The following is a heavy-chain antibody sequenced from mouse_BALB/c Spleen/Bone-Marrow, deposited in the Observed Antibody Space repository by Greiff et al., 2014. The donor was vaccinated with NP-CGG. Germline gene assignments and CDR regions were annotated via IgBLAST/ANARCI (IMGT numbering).Heavy chain of an antibody. CDR2: IRNKANGYTA. CDR1: GFTFTDYY. CDR3: ARTTGTPYLDY. D-gene: IGHD4-1*02. V-gene: IGHV7-3*02. J-gene: IGHJ2*01. Sequence: EVQLVESGGGLVQPGGSLRLSCTTSGFTFTDYYMSWVRQPPGKALEWLGFIRNKANGYTAEYSASVKGRFTISRDSPQSILYLQMNTLRAEDSATYYCARTTGTPYLDYWGQGTTLTVSS.